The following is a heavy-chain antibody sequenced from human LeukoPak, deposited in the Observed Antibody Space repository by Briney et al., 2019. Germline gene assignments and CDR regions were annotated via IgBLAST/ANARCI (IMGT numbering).Heavy chain of an antibody. CDR1: GGSISSYY. CDR2: IYYSGST. J-gene: IGHJ3*02. Sequence: SETLSLTCTVSGGSISSYYWSWIRQPPGKGLEWIGYIYYSGSTNYNPSLKSRVTISVDTSKNQFSLKLSCVTAADTAVYYCARDVGGFDAFDIWGQGTMVTVSS. D-gene: IGHD4-23*01. CDR3: ARDVGGFDAFDI. V-gene: IGHV4-59*01.